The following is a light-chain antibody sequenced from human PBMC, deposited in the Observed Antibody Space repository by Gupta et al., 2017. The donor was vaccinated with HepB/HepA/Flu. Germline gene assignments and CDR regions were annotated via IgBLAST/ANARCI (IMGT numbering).Light chain of an antibody. CDR2: WAS. V-gene: IGKV4-1*01. J-gene: IGKJ2*01. CDR3: QQDDSTAPNT. Sequence: DIVMTQSPDSLSVSLGERATINCKPSQSRLFNSNNKNYLARYQQKRGHPPKMLISWASTRESGVPDRFSGSGYGTDVTRTISSRQAEDVTVYYSQQDDSTAPNTFGQGTKLEIK. CDR1: QSRLFNSNNKNY.